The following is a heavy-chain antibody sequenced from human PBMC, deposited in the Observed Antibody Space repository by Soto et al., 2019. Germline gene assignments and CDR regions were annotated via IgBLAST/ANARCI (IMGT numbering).Heavy chain of an antibody. CDR3: AREVVVAATFWFDP. CDR1: GYTFTSYA. CDR2: INAGNGNT. J-gene: IGHJ5*02. Sequence: GASVKVSCKASGYTFTSYAMHWVRQAPGQRLEWMGWINAGNGNTKYSQKFQGRVTITRDTSTSTVYMELSSLRSEDTAVYYCAREVVVAATFWFDPWGQGTLVTSPQ. D-gene: IGHD2-15*01. V-gene: IGHV1-3*01.